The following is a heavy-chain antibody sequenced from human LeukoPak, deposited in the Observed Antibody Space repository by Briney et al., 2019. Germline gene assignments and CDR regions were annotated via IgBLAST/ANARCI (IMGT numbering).Heavy chain of an antibody. V-gene: IGHV4-30-4*01. J-gene: IGHJ5*02. CDR1: GGSISSGDYY. D-gene: IGHD2-21*02. CDR3: ARVLAFCVGDCYSRWFDP. CDR2: IYNSGNT. Sequence: SQTLSLTCTVSGGSISSGDYYWSWIRQPPGKGLEWIGYIYNSGNTYYNPSLKSRVTISVDTSNHQFSLKLTSVTAADTAVEFGARVLAFCVGDCYSRWFDPWGQGTLVTVSS.